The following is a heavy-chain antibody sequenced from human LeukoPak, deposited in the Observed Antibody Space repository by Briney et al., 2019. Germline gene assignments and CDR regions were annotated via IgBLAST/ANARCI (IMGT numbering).Heavy chain of an antibody. D-gene: IGHD4-17*01. J-gene: IGHJ6*02. CDR1: GYTFTSYY. Sequence: GASVKVSCKASGYTFTSYYMHWVRQAPGQGLEWMGIINPSGGSTSYAQKFQGRVTMTRDTSTSTVYMELSSLRSEDTAVYYCARSGLHSTVTEYYYYYGMDVWGQGTTVTVSS. V-gene: IGHV1-46*01. CDR3: ARSGLHSTVTEYYYYYGMDV. CDR2: INPSGGST.